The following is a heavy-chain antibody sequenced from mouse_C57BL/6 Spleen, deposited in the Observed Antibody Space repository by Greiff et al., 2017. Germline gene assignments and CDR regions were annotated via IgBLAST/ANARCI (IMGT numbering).Heavy chain of an antibody. J-gene: IGHJ2*01. CDR2: NYPGDGDT. Sequence: VQLVESGAELVKPGASVKISCKASGYAFRRYWLNWVKQRPGKGLEWIGQNYPGDGDTNYNGKFKGKATLTAEQSSSTAYMQLSSLTSVESAVYFCATWEEYYLDYWGQGTTLTVSS. CDR1: GYAFRRYW. CDR3: ATWEEYYLDY. D-gene: IGHD4-1*01. V-gene: IGHV1-80*01.